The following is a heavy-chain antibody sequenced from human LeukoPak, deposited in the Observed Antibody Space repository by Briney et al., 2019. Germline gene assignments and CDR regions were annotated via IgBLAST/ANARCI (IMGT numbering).Heavy chain of an antibody. CDR1: GGSISSYY. Sequence: PSETLSLTCTVSGGSISSYYWSWIRQPPGKGLEWIGYIDYSGSTNYNPSLKSRVTISVDTSKNQFSLKLSSVTAADTAVYYCARAEGGDFWSGRNWFDPWGQGTLVTVSS. CDR2: IDYSGST. CDR3: ARAEGGDFWSGRNWFDP. D-gene: IGHD3-3*01. V-gene: IGHV4-59*01. J-gene: IGHJ5*02.